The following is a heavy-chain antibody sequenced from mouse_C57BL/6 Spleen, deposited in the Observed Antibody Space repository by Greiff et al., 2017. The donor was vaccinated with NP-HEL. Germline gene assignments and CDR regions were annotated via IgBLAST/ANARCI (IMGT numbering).Heavy chain of an antibody. CDR2: ISYDGSN. Sequence: DVKLQESGPGLVKPSQSLSLTCSVTGYSITSGYYWNWIRQFPGNKLEWMGYISYDGSNNYNPSLKNRISITRDTSKSQFFLKLNSVTTEDTATYYCARNRYGSSYAYWGQGTLVTVSA. V-gene: IGHV3-6*01. CDR3: ARNRYGSSYAY. J-gene: IGHJ3*01. D-gene: IGHD1-1*01. CDR1: GYSITSGYY.